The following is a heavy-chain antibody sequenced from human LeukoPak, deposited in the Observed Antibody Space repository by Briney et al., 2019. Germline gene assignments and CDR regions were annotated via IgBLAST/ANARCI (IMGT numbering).Heavy chain of an antibody. CDR1: GYTFTNYY. J-gene: IGHJ4*02. CDR2: ISPTGSYT. CDR3: AREESGGYFDY. V-gene: IGHV1-46*01. Sequence: ASVKVSCKASGYTFTNYYTHWVRQSPGQGLEWVGLISPTGSYTNYAQKFRGRVTMTRDTSTTTVYMELSSLRSDDTAVYYCAREESGGYFDYWGQGTLVSVSS. D-gene: IGHD2-8*02.